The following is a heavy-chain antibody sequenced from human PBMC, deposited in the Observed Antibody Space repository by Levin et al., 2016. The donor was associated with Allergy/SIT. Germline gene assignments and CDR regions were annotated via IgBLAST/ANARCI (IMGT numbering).Heavy chain of an antibody. Sequence: GGSLRLSCKGSGYSFTSYWIGWVRQMPGKGLEWMGIIYPGDSGTRYSPSFQGQVTISADKSISTAYLQWSSLKASDTAMYYCARQGGYSGYDPGEYYYYGMDVWGQGTTVTVSS. D-gene: IGHD5-12*01. CDR2: IYPGDSGT. CDR1: GYSFTSYW. CDR3: ARQGGYSGYDPGEYYYYGMDV. J-gene: IGHJ6*02. V-gene: IGHV5-51*01.